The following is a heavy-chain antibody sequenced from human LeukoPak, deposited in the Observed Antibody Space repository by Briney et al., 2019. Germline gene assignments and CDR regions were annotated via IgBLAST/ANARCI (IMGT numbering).Heavy chain of an antibody. Sequence: GGSLRLSCLASGFPFNSYIMTWVRQAPGKGLEWVSGIRGSGGRTFYGDSVKGRFTISRDNSKNTLFLETKGLRVDDTALYYCAMIGGTTGPFDAWGQGTLVTVSS. V-gene: IGHV3-23*01. CDR1: GFPFNSYI. CDR2: IRGSGGRT. CDR3: AMIGGTTGPFDA. J-gene: IGHJ4*02. D-gene: IGHD1-7*01.